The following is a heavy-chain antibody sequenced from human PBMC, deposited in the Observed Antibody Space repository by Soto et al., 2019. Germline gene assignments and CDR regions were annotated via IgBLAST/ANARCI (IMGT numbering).Heavy chain of an antibody. CDR1: GFTFSNAW. CDR2: IKSKTDGGTT. J-gene: IGHJ4*02. Sequence: GGSLRLSCAASGFTFSNAWMNWVRQAPGKGLEWVGRIKSKTDGGTTDYAAPVKGRFTISRDDSKNTLYLQMNSLKTEDTAVYYCTTDKPDYGDYLFDYWGQGTLVTVSS. V-gene: IGHV3-15*07. D-gene: IGHD4-17*01. CDR3: TTDKPDYGDYLFDY.